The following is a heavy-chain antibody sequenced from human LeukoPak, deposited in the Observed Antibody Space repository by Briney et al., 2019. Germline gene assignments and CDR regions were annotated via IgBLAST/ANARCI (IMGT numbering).Heavy chain of an antibody. CDR1: GYTFTSYD. Sequence: ASLKLSCTASGYTFTSYDINWVRQATGQGLEWMCWMNTNSGNTGYAQKFKGRVTMTRNTAISTAYMQLTSLRAEDTAVYYSARGESLTYYYYYMDVWGKGTTVTVSS. J-gene: IGHJ6*03. CDR3: ARGESLTYYYYYMDV. CDR2: MNTNSGNT. D-gene: IGHD4/OR15-4a*01. V-gene: IGHV1-8*01.